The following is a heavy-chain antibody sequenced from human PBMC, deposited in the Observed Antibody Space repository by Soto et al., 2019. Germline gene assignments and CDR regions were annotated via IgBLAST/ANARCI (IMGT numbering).Heavy chain of an antibody. V-gene: IGHV3-21*01. Sequence: TGGSLRLSCAASGFTFSTYSMNWVRQAPGKGLEWVSSISSSSSYIYYADSVKGRFTISRDNAKNSLYLQMNSLRAEDTAVYYCARVSDYYYGMDVWGQGTTVTVSS. CDR2: ISSSSSYI. CDR3: ARVSDYYYGMDV. J-gene: IGHJ6*02. CDR1: GFTFSTYS.